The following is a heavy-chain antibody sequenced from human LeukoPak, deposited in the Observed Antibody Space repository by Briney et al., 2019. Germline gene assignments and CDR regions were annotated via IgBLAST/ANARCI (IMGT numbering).Heavy chain of an antibody. D-gene: IGHD3-10*01. J-gene: IGHJ4*02. CDR1: GFTFSSYA. CDR3: ASDYGSGSYLFDY. V-gene: IGHV3-30-3*01. CDR2: ISNDGSNK. Sequence: GRSLRLSCAASGFTFSSYAMHWVRQAPGKGLEWVAVISNDGSNKYYADSVKGRFTISRDNSKNTLYLQMNSLRAEDTAVYYCASDYGSGSYLFDYWGQGTLVTVSS.